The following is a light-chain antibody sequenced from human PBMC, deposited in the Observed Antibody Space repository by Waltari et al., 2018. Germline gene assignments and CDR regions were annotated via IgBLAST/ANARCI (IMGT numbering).Light chain of an antibody. CDR3: QQYGSSYA. CDR1: QRVGSSY. CDR2: GAS. V-gene: IGKV3-20*01. J-gene: IGKJ2*01. Sequence: EIVLTQSPGTLSLSPGERATLSCRASQRVGSSYLAWYQQKPGQAPRLLIYGASRRATGIPDRFSGSGSGTDFTLTISRLEPEDFAVYYCQQYGSSYAFGQGTKLEIK.